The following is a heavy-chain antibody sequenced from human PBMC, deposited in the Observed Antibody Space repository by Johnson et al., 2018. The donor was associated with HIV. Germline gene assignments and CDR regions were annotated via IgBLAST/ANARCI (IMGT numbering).Heavy chain of an antibody. CDR3: ARAQLLADDAFNN. CDR2: ISGDGSSS. V-gene: IGHV3-74*02. D-gene: IGHD6-6*01. CDR1: GFTISTFW. Sequence: VQLVESGGALVQPGGSLRLSCEVSGFTISTFWMRWVRQVPGKGLMWVSRISGDGSSSSYADSVKGRFTISRDNAKNTLYLQLNSLRVEDTAIYYCARAQLLADDAFNNWGQGTMVTVSS. J-gene: IGHJ3*02.